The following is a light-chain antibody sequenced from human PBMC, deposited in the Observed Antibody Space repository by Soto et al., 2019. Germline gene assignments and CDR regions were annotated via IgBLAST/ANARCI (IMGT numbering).Light chain of an antibody. Sequence: DIQMTQSRSSLSASVGDRVTITCRARQSICTFLHWYQHKPGKAPTPLIYAASSLQSGVPSRFSGSGSGTDFTLTISNLQPEDFATYYCPQSFSAPIFTFGPGTKVDIK. J-gene: IGKJ3*01. CDR2: AAS. CDR1: QSICTF. V-gene: IGKV1-39*01. CDR3: PQSFSAPIFT.